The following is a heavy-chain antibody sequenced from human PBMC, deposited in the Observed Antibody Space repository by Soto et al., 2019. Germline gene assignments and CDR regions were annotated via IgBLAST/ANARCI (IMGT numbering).Heavy chain of an antibody. Sequence: EVQLLESGGGLVQPGGSLRLSCAASGFTFSSYAMSWVRQAPGKGLEWVSAISGSGGSTYYADSVKGRFTISRDNSKNTLYLQMNSLRAEDSDVYYRAIAAVTPNKYYYYYDMDVWGKGTTVTVCS. CDR3: AIAAVTPNKYYYYYDMDV. J-gene: IGHJ6*03. D-gene: IGHD3-10*01. CDR1: GFTFSSYA. CDR2: ISGSGGST. V-gene: IGHV3-23*01.